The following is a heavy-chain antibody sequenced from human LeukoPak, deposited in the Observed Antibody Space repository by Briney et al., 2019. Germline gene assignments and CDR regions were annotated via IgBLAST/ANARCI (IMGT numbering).Heavy chain of an antibody. V-gene: IGHV3-23*01. CDR3: AKDHGYSGYDPIDY. J-gene: IGHJ4*02. D-gene: IGHD5-12*01. CDR2: IVGSGGST. Sequence: GGSLRLSCAASGFTFSGSAMHWVRQAPGKGLEWVSGIVGSGGSTYYADSVKGRFSISRDNFKNTLYLQMNSLRAEDTAVYYCAKDHGYSGYDPIDYWGQGTLVTVSS. CDR1: GFTFSGSA.